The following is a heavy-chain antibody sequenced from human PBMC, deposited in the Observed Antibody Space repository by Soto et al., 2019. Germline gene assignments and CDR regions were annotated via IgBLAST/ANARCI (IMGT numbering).Heavy chain of an antibody. Sequence: TSETLSLTCTVSGGSISSGGYYWSWIRQHPGKGLEWIGYIYYSGSTYYNPSLKSRVTISVDTSKNQFSLKLSSVTAADTAVYYCARAPLNIAAAGTGPDYWGQGTLVTVSS. CDR3: ARAPLNIAAAGTGPDY. CDR2: IYYSGST. J-gene: IGHJ4*02. CDR1: GGSISSGGYY. V-gene: IGHV4-31*03. D-gene: IGHD6-13*01.